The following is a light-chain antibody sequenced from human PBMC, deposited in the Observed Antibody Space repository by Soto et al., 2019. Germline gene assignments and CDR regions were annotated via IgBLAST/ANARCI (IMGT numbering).Light chain of an antibody. CDR3: QQYGSSGT. J-gene: IGKJ1*01. V-gene: IGKV3-20*01. CDR2: GAS. Sequence: VMTQSPATLSVSPGERATLSCMAGQTIYSNVAWYQQRPGQAPRLLIYGASNRATGIPDRLSGSGSGTDFTLTISRLEPEDFAVYYCQQYGSSGTFGQGTKVDIK. CDR1: QTIYSN.